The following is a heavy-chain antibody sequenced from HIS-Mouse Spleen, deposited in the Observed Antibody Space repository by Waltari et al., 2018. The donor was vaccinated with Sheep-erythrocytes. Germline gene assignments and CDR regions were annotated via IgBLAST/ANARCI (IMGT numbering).Heavy chain of an antibody. CDR2: INHSGST. CDR3: ARALSIAARPNWFDP. CDR1: GGSFRGYY. Sequence: QVQLQPWGAGLLKPSETLSLTCAVYGGSFRGYYWSWIRQPPGKGLEWIGEINHSGSTNYNPSLKSRVTISVDTSKNQFSLKLSSVTAADTAVYYCARALSIAARPNWFDPWGQGTLVTVSS. D-gene: IGHD6-6*01. J-gene: IGHJ5*02. V-gene: IGHV4-34*01.